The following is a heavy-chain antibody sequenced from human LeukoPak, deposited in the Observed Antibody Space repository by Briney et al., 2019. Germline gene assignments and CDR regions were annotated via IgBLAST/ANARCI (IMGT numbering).Heavy chain of an antibody. CDR2: INDVSGDI. CDR3: ARDTFQPGRIDC. J-gene: IGHJ4*02. Sequence: GGSLRLSCAASESTFSLYAMNWVRQAPGKGLEWVSYINDVSGDIHYADSVMGRFTISRDNAKNTLYLQMNSLRAEDTAVYYCARDTFQPGRIDCWGQGTLVIVSS. D-gene: IGHD1-14*01. CDR1: ESTFSLYA. V-gene: IGHV3-21*05.